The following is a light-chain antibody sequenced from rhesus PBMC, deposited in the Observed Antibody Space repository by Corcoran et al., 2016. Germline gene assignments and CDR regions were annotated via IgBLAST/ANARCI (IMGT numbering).Light chain of an antibody. V-gene: IGKV1-74*01. CDR3: QHSYATPFT. Sequence: DIQMTQSPSSLSASVGDRVTITCRASENVNNYLHLYQQKPGKAPKILIYKASTFQSGVPSRFSGSGSGTDFTLTISSLQPEDFATDYCQHSYATPFTFGPGTKLDIK. CDR2: KAS. CDR1: ENVNNY. J-gene: IGKJ3*01.